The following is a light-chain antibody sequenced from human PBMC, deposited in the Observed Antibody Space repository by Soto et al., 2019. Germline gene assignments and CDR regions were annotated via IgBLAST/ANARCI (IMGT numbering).Light chain of an antibody. V-gene: IGLV1-47*01. CDR3: ATWDDNLSGVV. J-gene: IGLJ3*02. CDR1: NSNIGYNS. Sequence: QSVLTQPPSVSGTPGQRVTISCSGSNSNIGYNSVYWYQQLPGTAPKLLIYRSHERPSGVPDRFSGSKSGTSASLAISGLLSEDEADYSCATWDDNLSGVVFGGGTKLTVL. CDR2: RSH.